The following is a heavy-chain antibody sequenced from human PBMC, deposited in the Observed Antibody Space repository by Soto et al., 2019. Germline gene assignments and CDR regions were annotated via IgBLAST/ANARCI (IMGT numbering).Heavy chain of an antibody. Sequence: SETLSLTCTVSGGSISSYYWSWIRQPPGKGLEWIGYIYYSGSTNYNPSLKSRVTISVDTSKNQFSLKLSSVTAADTALYYCARLSSIAARPTQPDAFDIWGQGTMVTVSS. CDR1: GGSISSYY. V-gene: IGHV4-59*08. J-gene: IGHJ3*02. CDR3: ARLSSIAARPTQPDAFDI. CDR2: IYYSGST. D-gene: IGHD6-6*01.